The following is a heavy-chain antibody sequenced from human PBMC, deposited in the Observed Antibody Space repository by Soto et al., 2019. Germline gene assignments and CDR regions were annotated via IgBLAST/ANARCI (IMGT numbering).Heavy chain of an antibody. CDR2: ISWNGAAT. Sequence: EVQLVESGGGLVQPGGSLRLSCAASGFTFDDYAIHWVRQAPGKGLEWVSGISWNGAATGYMNSVKGRFSISRDNTKNTLYLQMNSLRSEDTADYYCANLPLYGSGFDCWGQGTLVTVSS. V-gene: IGHV3-9*01. CDR3: ANLPLYGSGFDC. J-gene: IGHJ4*02. CDR1: GFTFDDYA. D-gene: IGHD3-10*01.